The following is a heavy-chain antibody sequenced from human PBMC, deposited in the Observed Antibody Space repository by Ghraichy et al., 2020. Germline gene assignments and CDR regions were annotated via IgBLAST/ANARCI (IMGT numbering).Heavy chain of an antibody. Sequence: GGSLRLSCAASGFIFSRYWMSWGRQAPGKGLEWVANIKEDGGENYFQDSVRRRFTISRDNAKNSLFLQMNNPRAEDTGVYYCARDLGLGSPSDYWGQGTVVTVSS. CDR3: ARDLGLGSPSDY. J-gene: IGHJ4*02. D-gene: IGHD7-27*01. CDR1: GFIFSRYW. CDR2: IKEDGGEN. V-gene: IGHV3-7*01.